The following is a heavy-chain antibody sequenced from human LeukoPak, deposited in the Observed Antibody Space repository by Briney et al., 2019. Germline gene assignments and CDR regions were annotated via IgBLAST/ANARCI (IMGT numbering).Heavy chain of an antibody. Sequence: PGGSLSLSCAASGFTFSSYSMNWVRQAPGKGREWVSSISSSSSYIYYADSVKGRFTISRDNAKNSLYLQMNSLRAEDTAVYYCAREGEGNYFDYWGQGTLVTVSS. V-gene: IGHV3-21*01. J-gene: IGHJ4*02. CDR1: GFTFSSYS. CDR2: ISSSSSYI. CDR3: AREGEGNYFDY.